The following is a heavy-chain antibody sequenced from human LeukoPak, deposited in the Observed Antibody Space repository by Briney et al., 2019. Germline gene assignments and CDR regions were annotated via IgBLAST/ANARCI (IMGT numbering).Heavy chain of an antibody. CDR2: IYNGGST. CDR3: ATRLRYFDWLPGDYFDY. CDR1: GFTVSSNY. D-gene: IGHD3-9*01. J-gene: IGHJ4*02. Sequence: GGSLRLSCAASGFTVSSNYMSWVRQAPGKGLEWGSVIYNGGSTYYADSVKGRFTISRDNSKNTLYLQMNSLRAEDTAVYYYATRLRYFDWLPGDYFDYWGQGTLVTVSS. V-gene: IGHV3-66*01.